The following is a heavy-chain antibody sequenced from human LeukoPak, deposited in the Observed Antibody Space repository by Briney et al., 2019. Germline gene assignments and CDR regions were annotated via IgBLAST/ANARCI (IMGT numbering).Heavy chain of an antibody. CDR3: ARYSGNYRAFDI. CDR1: GXTFSSYW. V-gene: IGHV3-7*05. J-gene: IGHJ3*02. D-gene: IGHD1-26*01. CDR2: IKQDGSEK. Sequence: PGGSLRLSWAASGXTFSSYWVSWVRQAPGKGLEWLANIKQDGSEKYYVDSVKGRFTISRDNPKNSLYLQMNSLRAEDTAVYYCARYSGNYRAFDIWGQGTIVTVSS.